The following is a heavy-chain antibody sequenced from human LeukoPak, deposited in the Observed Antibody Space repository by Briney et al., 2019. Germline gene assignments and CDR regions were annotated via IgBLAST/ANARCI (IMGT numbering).Heavy chain of an antibody. J-gene: IGHJ4*02. CDR3: AKATGYLL. CDR2: ISANGINT. CDR1: GFSFSIYG. V-gene: IGHV3-23*01. Sequence: PGGSLRLSCAASGFSFSIYGMSWVRQAPGKGLHWLSAISANGINTYYADSVKGRFTISRDNSKNTLYLHMHSLRADDTALYYCAKATGYLLWGQGTLVTVSS. D-gene: IGHD1-14*01.